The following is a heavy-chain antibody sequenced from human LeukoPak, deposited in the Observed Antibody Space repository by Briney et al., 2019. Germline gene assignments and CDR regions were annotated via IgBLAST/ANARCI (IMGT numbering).Heavy chain of an antibody. V-gene: IGHV3-53*01. Sequence: GSLRLSCAASGFTVSSNYMSWVRQAPGKGLEWVSVIYSGGSTYYADSVKGRFTISRDNSKNTLYLQMNSLRAEDTAVYYCARGHTSYSSGWYPYYWGQGTLVTVSS. D-gene: IGHD6-19*01. CDR2: IYSGGST. CDR3: ARGHTSYSSGWYPYY. CDR1: GFTVSSNY. J-gene: IGHJ4*02.